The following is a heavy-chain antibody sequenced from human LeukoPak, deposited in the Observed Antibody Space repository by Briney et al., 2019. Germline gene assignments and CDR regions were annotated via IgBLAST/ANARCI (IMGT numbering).Heavy chain of an antibody. Sequence: PSETLSLTCTASGGSISNTFYYWGWIRQPPGKGFEWIGSIYYTGSKFYNPSLKSRVTISVDTSKNQFSLNLRSVTAADTAVYYCARSYDSSGYYGFRYFDNWGQGTLVTVSS. J-gene: IGHJ4*02. CDR1: GGSISNTFYY. CDR2: IYYTGSK. CDR3: ARSYDSSGYYGFRYFDN. V-gene: IGHV4-39*07. D-gene: IGHD3-22*01.